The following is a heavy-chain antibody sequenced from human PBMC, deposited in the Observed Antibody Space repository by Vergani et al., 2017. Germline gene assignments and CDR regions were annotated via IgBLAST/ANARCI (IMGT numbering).Heavy chain of an antibody. CDR3: ARHYYXSSGYYGYYYGMDV. J-gene: IGHJ6*02. Sequence: QVQLQESGPGLLKPSETLALTCAVSGYSISSGYYWGWIRQPPGKGLEWIGSIYQSGITYYNPSLKSRVTISVDTSTNQFSLKLSSVTAADTAVYYCARHYYXSSGYYGYYYGMDVWGQGTTVTVSS. CDR2: IYQSGIT. CDR1: GYSISSGYY. V-gene: IGHV4-38-2*01. D-gene: IGHD3-22*01.